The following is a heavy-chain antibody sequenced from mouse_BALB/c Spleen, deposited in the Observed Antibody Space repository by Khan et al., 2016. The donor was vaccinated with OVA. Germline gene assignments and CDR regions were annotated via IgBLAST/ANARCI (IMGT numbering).Heavy chain of an antibody. CDR2: INTHSGVP. D-gene: IGHD2-12*01. V-gene: IGHV9-4*02. J-gene: IGHJ4*01. CDR1: GYTFTTAG. CDR3: ARGGAAFYRSGGGAMDS. Sequence: QIQLVQSGPELKKPGETVRISCKASGYTFTTAGMQWVQKMPGKGLKWIGWINTHSGVPKYAEDFKGRFVFSLETSASTAYLQITNLKNEDTATYFCARGGAAFYRSGGGAMDSWGQGTSVTVSS.